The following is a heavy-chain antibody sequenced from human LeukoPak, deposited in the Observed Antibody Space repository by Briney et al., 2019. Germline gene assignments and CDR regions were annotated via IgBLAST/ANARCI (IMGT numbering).Heavy chain of an antibody. J-gene: IGHJ4*02. D-gene: IGHD3-10*01. CDR1: AYSISSGYY. CDR3: ARDRGTRYGSGSPIDY. CDR2: LSHSGST. Sequence: SETLSLTCTVSAYSISSGYYWGWIRQPPGKGLEWIGSLSHSGSTYYNPSLKSRVTISVDTSKNQFSLRLRSVTAADTAVYYCARDRGTRYGSGSPIDYWGQGTLVTVSS. V-gene: IGHV4-38-2*02.